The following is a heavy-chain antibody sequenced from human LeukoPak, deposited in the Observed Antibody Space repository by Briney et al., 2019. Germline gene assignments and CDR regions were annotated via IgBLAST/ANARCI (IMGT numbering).Heavy chain of an antibody. V-gene: IGHV4-59*11. Sequence: SETLSLTCTVSGVSINGHYWSWIRQPPGKGLEWIGFIYDNASANYKSSLESRVTMTVDTSKNQVSLKLNSVTAADTAVYYCARVLQNYYHLDVWGEGTTVTVSS. J-gene: IGHJ6*03. CDR1: GVSINGHY. D-gene: IGHD3-3*01. CDR3: ARVLQNYYHLDV. CDR2: IYDNASA.